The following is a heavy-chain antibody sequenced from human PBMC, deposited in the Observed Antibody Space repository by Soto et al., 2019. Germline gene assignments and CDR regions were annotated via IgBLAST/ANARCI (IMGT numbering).Heavy chain of an antibody. CDR3: AISMVRGANWFDP. J-gene: IGHJ5*02. D-gene: IGHD3-10*01. Sequence: TLSLTCTVSGGSISSSSYYWGWIRHPPGKGLEWIGSIYYSGSTYYNPSLKSRVTISVDTSKNQFSLKLSSVTAADTAVYYCAISMVRGANWFDPWGQGTLVTVSS. CDR2: IYYSGST. V-gene: IGHV4-39*07. CDR1: GGSISSSSYY.